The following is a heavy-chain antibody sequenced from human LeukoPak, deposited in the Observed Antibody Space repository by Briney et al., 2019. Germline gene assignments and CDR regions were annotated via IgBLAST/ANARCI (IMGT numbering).Heavy chain of an antibody. CDR2: INQDGSEK. CDR3: ARGGTSGYSSTRHFWGGNYYFDY. V-gene: IGHV3-7*01. J-gene: IGHJ4*02. D-gene: IGHD2-2*01. Sequence: GGTLRLSCAASGFTVGSGRRMSWVRQAPGQGLEWVANINQDGSEKYYLDSAKGRFTISRDNARNSLYLQVNSLRAEDTAVYYCARGGTSGYSSTRHFWGGNYYFDYWGQGSLVTVSS. CDR1: GFTVGSGR.